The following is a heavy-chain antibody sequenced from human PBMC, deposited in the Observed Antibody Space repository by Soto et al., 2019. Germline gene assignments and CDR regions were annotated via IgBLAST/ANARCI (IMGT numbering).Heavy chain of an antibody. CDR1: GGSFSGYY. CDR3: ARAPADYDFWMYFDY. V-gene: IGHV4-34*01. CDR2: INHSGST. D-gene: IGHD3-3*01. J-gene: IGHJ4*02. Sequence: PSETLSLTCAVYGGSFSGYYWSWIRQPPGKGLEWIGEINHSGSTNYNPSLKSRVTISVDTSKNQFSLKLSSVTAADTAVYYCARAPADYDFWMYFDYWGQGTLVTVSS.